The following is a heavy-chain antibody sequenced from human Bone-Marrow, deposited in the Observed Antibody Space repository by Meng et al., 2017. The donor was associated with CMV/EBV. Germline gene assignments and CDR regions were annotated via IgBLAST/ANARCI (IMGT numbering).Heavy chain of an antibody. V-gene: IGHV3-30-3*01. CDR1: GFTFSSYA. CDR2: ISYDGSNK. D-gene: IGHD1-26*01. CDR3: ARVTEPDSGSHYRPLDY. Sequence: GGSLRLSCAASGFTFSSYAMHWVRQAPGKGLEWVAVISYDGSNKYYADSVKGRFTISRDNSKNTLYLQMNSLRAEDTAVYYCARVTEPDSGSHYRPLDYWGQGTLVTVSS. J-gene: IGHJ4*02.